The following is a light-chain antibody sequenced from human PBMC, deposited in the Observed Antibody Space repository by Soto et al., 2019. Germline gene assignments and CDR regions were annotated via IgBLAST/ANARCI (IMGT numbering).Light chain of an antibody. V-gene: IGKV3-11*01. CDR2: DVS. J-gene: IGKJ1*01. CDR1: QSVTSY. Sequence: EIVLTQSPATLSLSPGERATLSCRASQSVTSYLAWYQQKPGQAPRLLIYDVSNRASGIPARFSGSGSETDFTLTISSLEPDDFEAYYCQQYNNWPWTFGKGTKVDI. CDR3: QQYNNWPWT.